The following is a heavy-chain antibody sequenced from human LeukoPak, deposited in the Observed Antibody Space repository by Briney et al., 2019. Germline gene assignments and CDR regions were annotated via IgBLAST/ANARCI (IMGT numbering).Heavy chain of an antibody. D-gene: IGHD5-18*01. CDR3: ARVMVRRWFDP. Sequence: SETLSLTCAVSGGSISSGGYSWSWIRQPPGKGLEWIGYIYHSGSTYYNPSLKSRVTISVDRSKNQFSLKLSSVTAADTAVYYCARVMVRRWFDPWGQGTLVTVSS. CDR2: IYHSGST. CDR1: GGSISSGGYS. V-gene: IGHV4-30-2*01. J-gene: IGHJ5*02.